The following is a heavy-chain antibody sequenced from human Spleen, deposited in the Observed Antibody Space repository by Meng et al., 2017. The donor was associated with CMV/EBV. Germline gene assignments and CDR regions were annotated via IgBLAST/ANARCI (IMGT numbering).Heavy chain of an antibody. J-gene: IGHJ6*02. CDR2: ISYDGNTE. Sequence: GGSLRLSCAASGLTFSSYSMNWVRQAPGKGLEWVAGISYDGNTEHYGDSVRGRVTISRENSRNSLYLEMSSLRPEDTAVYYCAGWGYCPSISCPGGMDVWGQGTTVTVSS. CDR1: GLTFSSYS. CDR3: AGWGYCPSISCPGGMDV. D-gene: IGHD2-15*01. V-gene: IGHV3-30*13.